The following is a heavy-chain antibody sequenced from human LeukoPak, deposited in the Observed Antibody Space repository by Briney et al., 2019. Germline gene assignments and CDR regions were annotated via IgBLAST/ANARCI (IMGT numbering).Heavy chain of an antibody. J-gene: IGHJ4*02. V-gene: IGHV4-39*01. D-gene: IGHD2-15*01. CDR2: IYYSGST. CDR1: GGSISSSSYY. CDR3: ARTQLGYCSGGSCYGDY. Sequence: SETLSLTCTVSGGSISSSSYYWGWIRQPPGKGLEWIGSIYYSGSTYYNPSLKSRVTISVDTPKNQFSLKLSSVTAADTAVYYCARTQLGYCSGGSCYGDYWGQGTLVTVSS.